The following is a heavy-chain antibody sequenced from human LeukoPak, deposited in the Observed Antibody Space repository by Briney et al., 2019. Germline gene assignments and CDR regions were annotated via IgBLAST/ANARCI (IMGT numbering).Heavy chain of an antibody. CDR2: IGSTGSAI. CDR3: ARDRGGDAFVI. V-gene: IGHV3-48*01. Sequence: PGGSLRLSCAASGFIFSKYSMDWVRQAPGKGLEWISYIGSTGSAIHYADSVKGRFTISRDNAQNSVYLQMNSLRAEDTAVYYCARDRGGDAFVIWGQGTMVTVSS. CDR1: GFIFSKYS. D-gene: IGHD3-10*01. J-gene: IGHJ3*02.